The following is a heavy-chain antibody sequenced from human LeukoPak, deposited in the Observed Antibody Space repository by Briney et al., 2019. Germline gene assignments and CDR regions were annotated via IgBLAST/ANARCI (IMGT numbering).Heavy chain of an antibody. Sequence: ASVKVSCKASGYTFTSYYMHWVRQAPGQGLEWMAIINPSGGSTSYAQKFQGRVTMTRDTSTSTVDLELSSLRSEDTAVYYCARGESTYFDYWGQGALATVSS. J-gene: IGHJ4*02. CDR2: INPSGGST. CDR3: ARGESTYFDY. V-gene: IGHV1-46*01. CDR1: GYTFTSYY.